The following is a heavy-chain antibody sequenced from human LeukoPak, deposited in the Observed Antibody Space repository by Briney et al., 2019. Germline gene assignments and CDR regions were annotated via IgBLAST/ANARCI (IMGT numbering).Heavy chain of an antibody. V-gene: IGHV1-8*01. CDR3: ARTTKLGYCSGGSCPVKYYFDY. Sequence: ASVKVSCKASGCTFTSYDINWVRQATGQGLEWMGWMNPNSGNTGYAQKFQGRVTMTRNTSISTAYMELSSLRSEDTAVYYCARTTKLGYCSGGSCPVKYYFDYWGQGTLVTVSS. CDR1: GCTFTSYD. J-gene: IGHJ4*02. CDR2: MNPNSGNT. D-gene: IGHD2-15*01.